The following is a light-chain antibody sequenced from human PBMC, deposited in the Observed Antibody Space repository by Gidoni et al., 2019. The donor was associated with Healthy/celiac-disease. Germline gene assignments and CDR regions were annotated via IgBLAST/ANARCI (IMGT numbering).Light chain of an antibody. V-gene: IGKV4-1*01. Sequence: DIVMTQSPDSLAVSLGERATINCKSSQNVLYSSNNKNYLAWYQQKPGQPPKLLIYWASTRESGVPDRFSGSGSGTDFTLTISSLQAEDVAVYYCQQYYSTPPTFXQGTKVEI. CDR2: WAS. CDR1: QNVLYSSNNKNY. CDR3: QQYYSTPPT. J-gene: IGKJ1*01.